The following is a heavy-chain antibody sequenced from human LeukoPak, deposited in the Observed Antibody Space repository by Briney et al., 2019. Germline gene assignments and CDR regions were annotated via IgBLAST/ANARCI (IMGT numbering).Heavy chain of an antibody. J-gene: IGHJ4*02. V-gene: IGHV3-74*01. CDR2: INSDWSST. CDR1: GFTFSSYW. CDR3: ARDVRSYYFDY. D-gene: IGHD1-26*01. Sequence: GGSLRLSCAASGFTFSSYWMHWVRQAAGKGPVWVSRINSDWSSTSYADSVKGRFTISRDNAKSTLYLQMNSLRAEDTAVYYCARDVRSYYFDYWGQGTLVTVSS.